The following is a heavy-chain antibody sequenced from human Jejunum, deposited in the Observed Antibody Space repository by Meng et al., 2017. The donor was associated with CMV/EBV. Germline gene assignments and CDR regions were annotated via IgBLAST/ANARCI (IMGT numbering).Heavy chain of an antibody. V-gene: IGHV4-59*01. Sequence: LTCTVSGGSISGYYWSWLRQPPGKGLEWVGYIYYTGGTNYNPSLESRASIALDRSKSQISLKLTSVTAADTAVYYCARVRGGFDPWGQGTLVTVSS. CDR2: IYYTGGT. CDR3: ARVRGGFDP. J-gene: IGHJ5*02. CDR1: GGSISGYY.